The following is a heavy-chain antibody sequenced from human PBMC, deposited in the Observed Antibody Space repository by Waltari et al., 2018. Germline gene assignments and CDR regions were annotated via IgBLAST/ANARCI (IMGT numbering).Heavy chain of an antibody. CDR2: ISVNSEYI. V-gene: IGHV3-21*02. D-gene: IGHD3-3*02. CDR3: ASLASI. J-gene: IGHJ4*02. CDR1: GFSLSIYP. Sequence: EVQLVESGGGLVKPGGSLRLSCAASGFSLSIYPMSWVRQAPGKGLEWVAFISVNSEYIFYADSVRGRFTISRDNAKNSLYLQMNSLTAEDTAVYYCASLASIWGQGTLVTVSS.